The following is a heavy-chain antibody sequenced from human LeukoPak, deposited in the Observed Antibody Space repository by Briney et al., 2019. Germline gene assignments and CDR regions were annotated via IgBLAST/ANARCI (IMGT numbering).Heavy chain of an antibody. Sequence: GASVKVSCKASGGTFSSYAISWVRQAPGQGLEWMGGIIPIFGTANYAQKFQGRVTITADKSTSTAYMELSSLRSEDTAVYYCARVLMATRGYYYYYMDVWGKGTTVTVSS. V-gene: IGHV1-69*06. CDR2: IIPIFGTA. CDR3: ARVLMATRGYYYYYMDV. D-gene: IGHD3-10*01. J-gene: IGHJ6*03. CDR1: GGTFSSYA.